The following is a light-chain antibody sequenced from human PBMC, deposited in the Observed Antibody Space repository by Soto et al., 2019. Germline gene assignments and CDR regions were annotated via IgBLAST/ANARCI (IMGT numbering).Light chain of an antibody. CDR1: QTINTY. Sequence: DIRMTQSPSSLSASVGDRVTITCRAGQTINTYLNWYQHKPVKAPKVLIYAASSLQSGVPSRFSGSGSGTDFTLTISSLQPEDFATYYCQQSYSTPRTFGQGTKLEIK. CDR2: AAS. CDR3: QQSYSTPRT. V-gene: IGKV1-39*01. J-gene: IGKJ2*01.